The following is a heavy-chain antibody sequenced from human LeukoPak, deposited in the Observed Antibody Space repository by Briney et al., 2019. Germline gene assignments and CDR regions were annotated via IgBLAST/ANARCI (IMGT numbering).Heavy chain of an antibody. J-gene: IGHJ6*02. CDR2: ISGDGSST. V-gene: IGHV3-74*01. CDR3: AGLLTPYHGSGGGGMDV. CDR1: GFTFSTHW. Sequence: GGSLRLSCAASGFTFSTHWMYWVRQAPGKELVWVSRISGDGSSTSYADSVKGRFTISRDNAKDTLYLQMTSLRVEDTAVYSCAGLLTPYHGSGGGGMDVWGQGTTVTVSS. D-gene: IGHD3-10*01.